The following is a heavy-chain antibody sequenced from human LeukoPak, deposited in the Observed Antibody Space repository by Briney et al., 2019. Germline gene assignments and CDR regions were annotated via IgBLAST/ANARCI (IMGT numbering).Heavy chain of an antibody. CDR3: ARGHSNLLFLLSVYCYYYMDV. CDR1: GGSFSGYY. Sequence: SETLSLTCAVYGGSFSGYYWSWIRQPPGKGLEWIGEINHSGSTNYNPSLKSRVTISVDTSKNQFSLKLSSVTAADTAVYYCARGHSNLLFLLSVYCYYYMDVWGKGTTVTVSS. J-gene: IGHJ6*03. D-gene: IGHD2-2*01. CDR2: INHSGST. V-gene: IGHV4-34*01.